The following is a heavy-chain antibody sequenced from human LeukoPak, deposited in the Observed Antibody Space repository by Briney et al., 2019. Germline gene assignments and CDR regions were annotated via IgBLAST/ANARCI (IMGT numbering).Heavy chain of an antibody. Sequence: SETLSLTCAVYGGSFSGYFWSWIRQPPDKGLERIGEINHSGSTNYNPSLKSRLTISVDTSNNQFSLKLNSMTAADTAVYYCARPYGGGSQFAFGVWGQGTVVTVSS. CDR3: ARPYGGGSQFAFGV. J-gene: IGHJ3*01. CDR1: GGSFSGYF. CDR2: INHSGST. D-gene: IGHD4-23*01. V-gene: IGHV4-34*01.